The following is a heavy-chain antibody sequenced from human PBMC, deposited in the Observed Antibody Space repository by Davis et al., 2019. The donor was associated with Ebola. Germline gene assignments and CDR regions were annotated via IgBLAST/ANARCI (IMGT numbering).Heavy chain of an antibody. CDR1: GFTFSSYA. V-gene: IGHV3-23*01. CDR3: ASFGVAAAGKGLIYYYYGMDV. CDR2: ISGSGGST. J-gene: IGHJ6*04. Sequence: GESLKISCAASGFTFSSYAMSWVRQAPGKGLEWVSAISGSGGSTYYADSVKGRFTISRDNSKNTLYLQMNSLRAEDTAVYYCASFGVAAAGKGLIYYYYGMDVWGKGTTVTVSS. D-gene: IGHD6-13*01.